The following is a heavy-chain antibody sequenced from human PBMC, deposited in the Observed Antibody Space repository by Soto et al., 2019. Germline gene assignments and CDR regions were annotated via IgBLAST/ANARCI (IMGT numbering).Heavy chain of an antibody. J-gene: IGHJ3*02. V-gene: IGHV5-51*01. CDR3: ARQYCGGDCYDPDAFDI. D-gene: IGHD2-21*02. CDR2: IYPSNSDT. Sequence: GGSLNISCQFPGYSFHSYWIACVGQRPRQGLEWMGIIYPSNSDTKYSPSFQGQVTISADESISTAYLQWSSLKASDTAMYYCARQYCGGDCYDPDAFDIWGQGTMVTVSS. CDR1: GYSFHSYW.